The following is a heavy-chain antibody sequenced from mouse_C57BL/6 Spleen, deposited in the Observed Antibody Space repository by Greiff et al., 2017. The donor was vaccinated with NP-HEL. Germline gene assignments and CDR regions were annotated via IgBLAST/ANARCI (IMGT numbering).Heavy chain of an antibody. CDR1: GFTFSSYA. D-gene: IGHD1-1*01. CDR3: ASDRGTTTPFDY. V-gene: IGHV5-4*03. CDR2: ISDGGSYT. Sequence: EVMLVESGGGLVKPGGSLKLSCAASGFTFSSYAMSWVRQTPEKRLEWVATISDGGSYTYYPDNVKGRFTISRDKAKNNLYLQMSHLKSVDTAMYYCASDRGTTTPFDYWGQGTTLTVSS. J-gene: IGHJ2*01.